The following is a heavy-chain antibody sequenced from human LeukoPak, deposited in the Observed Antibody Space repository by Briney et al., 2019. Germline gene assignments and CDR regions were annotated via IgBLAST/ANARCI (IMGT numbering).Heavy chain of an antibody. CDR3: AKAGTHSWGGYGEQWLERGYDY. J-gene: IGHJ4*02. CDR1: GFTFSSYA. D-gene: IGHD6-19*01. Sequence: PGGSLRLSCAASGFTFSSYAMSWVRQAPGKGLEWVSAISGSGGSTYYADSVKGRFTISRDNSKNTLYLQMNSLRAEDTAVYYCAKAGTHSWGGYGEQWLERGYDYWGQGTLVTVSS. V-gene: IGHV3-23*01. CDR2: ISGSGGST.